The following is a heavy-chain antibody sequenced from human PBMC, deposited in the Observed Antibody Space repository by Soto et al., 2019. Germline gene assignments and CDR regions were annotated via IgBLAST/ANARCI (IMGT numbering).Heavy chain of an antibody. J-gene: IGHJ6*03. CDR2: ISGSGGST. CDR1: GFTFSSYA. V-gene: IGHV3-23*01. Sequence: GGSLRLSCAASGFTFSSYAMSWVRQAPGKGLEWVSAISGSGGSTYYADSVKGRFTISRDNSKNTLYLQMNSLRAEDTAVYYCAKFGVRGVWYYYMDVWGKGTTVTVSS. D-gene: IGHD3-10*01. CDR3: AKFGVRGVWYYYMDV.